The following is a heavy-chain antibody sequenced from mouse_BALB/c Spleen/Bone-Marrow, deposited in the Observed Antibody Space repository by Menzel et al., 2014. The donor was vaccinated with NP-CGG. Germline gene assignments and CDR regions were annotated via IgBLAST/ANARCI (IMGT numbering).Heavy chain of an antibody. Sequence: VQLVESGAELVRPGASVKLSCKASGYTFTSYWINWVKQRPGQGLEWIGNIYPSDSYTNYNQKFKDKATLTVDKSSSTACMQLSSPTSEDSAVYYCTRSYGSSYEYYFGYWGQGTTLTVSS. D-gene: IGHD1-1*01. CDR1: GYTFTSYW. J-gene: IGHJ2*01. CDR3: TRSYGSSYEYYFGY. CDR2: IYPSDSYT. V-gene: IGHV1-69*02.